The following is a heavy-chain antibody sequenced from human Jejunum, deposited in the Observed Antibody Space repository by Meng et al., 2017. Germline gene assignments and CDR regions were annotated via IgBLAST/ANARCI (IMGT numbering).Heavy chain of an antibody. Sequence: QGRLQGSGPGPVKPSGTLSLTCAVSGGSITSPKWWSWVRQTPGKGLEWIGEVFHSGTPNYNPSLMSRLTMSVDKSKNQFSLNLTSVTAADTAVYYCASRPVGIRTYYFDCWGQGTLVTVSS. CDR1: GGSITSPKW. J-gene: IGHJ4*02. D-gene: IGHD2-21*01. CDR3: ASRPVGIRTYYFDC. V-gene: IGHV4-4*02. CDR2: VFHSGTP.